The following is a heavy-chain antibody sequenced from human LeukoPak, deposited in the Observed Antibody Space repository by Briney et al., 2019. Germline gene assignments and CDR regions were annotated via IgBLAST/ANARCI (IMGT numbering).Heavy chain of an antibody. J-gene: IGHJ5*02. CDR2: IYYSGTT. D-gene: IGHD2-15*01. CDR3: VRSKSGAYGWFDP. Sequence: PSETLSLTCTVSGGSITSYYWSWIRQPPGKGLEWIGYIYYSGTTNYNPSLKSRVTISVDTSKNQFSLEVNSVTAADTAVYYCVRSKSGAYGWFDPWGQGTLVTVSS. CDR1: GGSITSYY. V-gene: IGHV4-59*01.